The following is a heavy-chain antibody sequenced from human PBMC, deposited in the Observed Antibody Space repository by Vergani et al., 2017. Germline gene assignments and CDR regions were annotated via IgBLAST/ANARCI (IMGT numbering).Heavy chain of an antibody. V-gene: IGHV4-4*03. J-gene: IGHJ4*02. CDR1: GGSTSSSNW. D-gene: IGHD3-22*01. CDR2: IYHSGST. CDR3: ARAPGGYYDSSGYSDY. Sequence: QVQLQESGPGLVKPPGTLSLTCAVSGGSTSSSNWWSWVRQPPGKGLEWIGEIYHSGSTNYNPSLKSRVTISVDKSKNQFSLKLSSVTAADTAVYYCARAPGGYYDSSGYSDYWGQGTLVTVSS.